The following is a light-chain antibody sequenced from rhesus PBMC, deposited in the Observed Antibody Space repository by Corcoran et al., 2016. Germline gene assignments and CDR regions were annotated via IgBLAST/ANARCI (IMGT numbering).Light chain of an antibody. CDR3: QKYSSSPHS. V-gene: IGKV3-53*01. Sequence: QVILTQSPASLSLSPGERATLSCRASQSVSSFLAWYQQKPGQAPRPLIFGASYRGTGIPDRFSGSGAGSEFTLTISSLEPEDFAVYFCQKYSSSPHSFGQGTKVEIK. CDR2: GAS. CDR1: QSVSSF. J-gene: IGKJ2*01.